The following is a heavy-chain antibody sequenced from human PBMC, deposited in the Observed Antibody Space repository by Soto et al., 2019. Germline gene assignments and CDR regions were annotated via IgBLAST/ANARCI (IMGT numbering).Heavy chain of an antibody. CDR2: IYSGGST. Sequence: EVQLVESGGGLVQPGGSLRLSCAASGFTVSSNYMSWVRQAPGKGLEWGSVIYSGGSTYYADSVKCRFTISRDNSKNTLYLQMNSLRAEDTAVYYCARDRRTTEGMDVWGQGTTVTVSS. J-gene: IGHJ6*02. CDR1: GFTVSSNY. D-gene: IGHD1-7*01. V-gene: IGHV3-66*01. CDR3: ARDRRTTEGMDV.